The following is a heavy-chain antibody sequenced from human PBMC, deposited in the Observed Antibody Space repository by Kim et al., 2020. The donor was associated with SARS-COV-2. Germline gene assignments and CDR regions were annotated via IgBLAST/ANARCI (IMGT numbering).Heavy chain of an antibody. CDR1: GFTFSSYA. J-gene: IGHJ4*02. Sequence: GSLRLSCAASGFTFSSYAMHWVRQAPGKGLEWVAVISYDGSNKYYADSVKGRFTISRDNSKNTLYLQMNSLRAEDTAVYYCATRVVIVSQFDYWGQGTLVTVSS. CDR3: ATRVVIVSQFDY. CDR2: ISYDGSNK. V-gene: IGHV3-30*04. D-gene: IGHD3-3*01.